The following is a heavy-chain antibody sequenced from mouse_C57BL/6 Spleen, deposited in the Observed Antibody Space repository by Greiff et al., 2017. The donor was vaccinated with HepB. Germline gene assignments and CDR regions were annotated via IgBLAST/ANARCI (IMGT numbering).Heavy chain of an antibody. CDR1: GFTFTDYY. V-gene: IGHV7-3*01. CDR2: IRNKANGYTT. CDR3: ARSQLGQAWFAY. D-gene: IGHD4-1*02. J-gene: IGHJ3*01. Sequence: DVKLQESGGGLVQPGGSLSLSCAASGFTFTDYYMSWVRQPPGKALEWLGFIRNKANGYTTEYSASVKGRFTISRDNSQSILYLQMNALRAEDSATYYCARSQLGQAWFAYWGQGTLVTVSA.